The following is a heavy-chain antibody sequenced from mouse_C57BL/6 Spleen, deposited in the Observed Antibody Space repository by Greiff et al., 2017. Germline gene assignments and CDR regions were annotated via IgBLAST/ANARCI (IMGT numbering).Heavy chain of an antibody. CDR2: IDPETGGT. Sequence: VQVVESGAELVRPGASVTLSCKASGYTFTDYEMHWVKQTPVHGLEWIGAIDPETGGTAYNQKFKGKAILTADKSSSTAYMELRSLTSEDSAVYYCTRFNWDVLDYWGQGTTLTVSS. D-gene: IGHD4-1*02. V-gene: IGHV1-15*01. CDR3: TRFNWDVLDY. CDR1: GYTFTDYE. J-gene: IGHJ2*01.